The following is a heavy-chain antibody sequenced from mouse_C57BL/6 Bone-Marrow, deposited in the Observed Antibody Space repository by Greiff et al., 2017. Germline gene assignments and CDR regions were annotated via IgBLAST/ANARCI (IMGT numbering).Heavy chain of an antibody. CDR3: ARRDYGSSWFAY. Sequence: VQLQQSGPVLVKPGASVKMSCKASGYTFTDYYTNWVKQSHGKSLEWIGVINPYNGGTSYNQKFKGKATLTVDKSSSTAYMELNSLTSEDSAVYYCARRDYGSSWFAYWGQGTLVTVSA. CDR1: GYTFTDYY. J-gene: IGHJ3*01. D-gene: IGHD1-1*01. CDR2: INPYNGGT. V-gene: IGHV1-19*01.